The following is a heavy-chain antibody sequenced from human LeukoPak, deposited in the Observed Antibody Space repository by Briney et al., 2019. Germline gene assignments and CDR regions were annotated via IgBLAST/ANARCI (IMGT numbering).Heavy chain of an antibody. D-gene: IGHD3-10*01. J-gene: IGHJ5*01. Sequence: SETLSLTCTVSGGPISSYYWSWIRQPPGKGLEWMGYIYYIGSTNYNPSLKSRVTMSLDTSKTQFSLKLSSVTAADTAVYYCAGGGGWFDSWGQGTLVTVSS. CDR2: IYYIGST. V-gene: IGHV4-59*01. CDR1: GGPISSYY. CDR3: AGGGGWFDS.